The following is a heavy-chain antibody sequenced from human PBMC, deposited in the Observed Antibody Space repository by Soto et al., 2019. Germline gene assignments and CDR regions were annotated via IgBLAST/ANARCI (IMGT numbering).Heavy chain of an antibody. Sequence: LRLSCAASGFTFSNAWMSWVREAPWKGLEWVGRIKSKTDGGTTDYAAPVKGRFTISRDDSKNTLYLQMNSLKTEDTAVYYCTTDLGTQFDDGMDVWGQGTTVTVSS. CDR1: GFTFSNAW. D-gene: IGHD1-1*01. V-gene: IGHV3-15*01. J-gene: IGHJ6*02. CDR3: TTDLGTQFDDGMDV. CDR2: IKSKTDGGTT.